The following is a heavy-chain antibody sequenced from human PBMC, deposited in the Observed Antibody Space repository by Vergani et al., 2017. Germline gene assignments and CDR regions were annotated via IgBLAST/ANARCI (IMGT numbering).Heavy chain of an antibody. J-gene: IGHJ3*02. CDR3: ARDFKDAFDI. V-gene: IGHV3-48*04. Sequence: EVQLVESGGGLVQPGGSLRLSCAASGFPFSSYSMNWVRQAPGKGLEWVSYISSSSSTIYYADSVKGRFTISRDNAKNSLYLQMNSLRAEDTAVYYCARDFKDAFDIWGQGTMVTVSS. CDR1: GFPFSSYS. CDR2: ISSSSSTI.